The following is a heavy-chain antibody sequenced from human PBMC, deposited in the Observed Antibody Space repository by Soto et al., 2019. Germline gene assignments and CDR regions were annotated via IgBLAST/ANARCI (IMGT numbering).Heavy chain of an antibody. J-gene: IGHJ4*02. V-gene: IGHV3-23*01. CDR3: AKGPGPDSSGYYPPLDY. CDR2: ISGSGGST. CDR1: GFTFSSYA. D-gene: IGHD3-22*01. Sequence: GGSLRLSCAASGFTFSSYAMSWVRQAPGKGLEWVSGISGSGGSTYYADSVKGRFTISRDNSKNTLYLQMNSLRAEDTAVYYCAKGPGPDSSGYYPPLDYWGQGTLVTVSS.